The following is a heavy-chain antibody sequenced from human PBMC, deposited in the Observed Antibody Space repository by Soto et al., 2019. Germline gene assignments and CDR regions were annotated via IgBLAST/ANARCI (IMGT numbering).Heavy chain of an antibody. D-gene: IGHD3-9*01. Sequence: GGSLRLSCTASGFTFTSYGMGWVRQAPGKGLQWVSTIRGDGGQTHYTDSVKGRFSISRDNSKNTVYLQMDPLRAEDTAMYFCARDVGLDSDDFFAYWGQGTQVTVSS. J-gene: IGHJ4*02. CDR2: IRGDGGQT. CDR3: ARDVGLDSDDFFAY. V-gene: IGHV3-23*01. CDR1: GFTFTSYG.